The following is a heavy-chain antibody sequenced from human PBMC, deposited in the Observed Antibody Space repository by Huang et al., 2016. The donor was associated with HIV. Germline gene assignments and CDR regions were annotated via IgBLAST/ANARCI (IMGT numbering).Heavy chain of an antibody. J-gene: IGHJ4*02. D-gene: IGHD6-13*01. Sequence: EVQLLESGGGLVQPGGSLRLSCAASGFTFSSYAMSWVRQAPGKGLGWVSGMSGGCGSTYDADSVKGRFTISRDNSKNTLYLQMNSLRAEDAAVYYCAKDPYSSSWFDHFDYWGQGTLVTVS. V-gene: IGHV3-23*01. CDR3: AKDPYSSSWFDHFDY. CDR1: GFTFSSYA. CDR2: MSGGCGST.